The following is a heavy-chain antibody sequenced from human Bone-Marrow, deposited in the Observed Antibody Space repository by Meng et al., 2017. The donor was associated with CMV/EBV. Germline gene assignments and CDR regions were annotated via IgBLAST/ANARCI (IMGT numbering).Heavy chain of an antibody. D-gene: IGHD6-6*01. J-gene: IGHJ6*02. CDR1: GYTFTSYD. CDR3: ARVEPYSSSSRGYYYGMDV. CDR2: MNPNSGNT. Sequence: ASVKVSCKASGYTFTSYDINWVRQATGQGLEWMGWMNPNSGNTGYAQKFQGRVTMTRNTSISTAYMELSSLRSEDTAVYYRARVEPYSSSSRGYYYGMDVWGQGTTVTVSS. V-gene: IGHV1-8*01.